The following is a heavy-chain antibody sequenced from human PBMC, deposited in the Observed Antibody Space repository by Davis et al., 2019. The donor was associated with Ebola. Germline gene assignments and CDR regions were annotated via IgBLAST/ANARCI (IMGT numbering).Heavy chain of an antibody. D-gene: IGHD1-26*01. Sequence: GESLKISCAASGFTFSGSAMHWVRQASGKGLEWVGRIRSKANSYATAYAASVKGRFTISRDDSKNTAYLQMNSLKTEDTAVYYCTSQPSYIVGVDCWGQGTLVTVSS. V-gene: IGHV3-73*01. CDR2: IRSKANSYAT. CDR1: GFTFSGSA. J-gene: IGHJ4*02. CDR3: TSQPSYIVGVDC.